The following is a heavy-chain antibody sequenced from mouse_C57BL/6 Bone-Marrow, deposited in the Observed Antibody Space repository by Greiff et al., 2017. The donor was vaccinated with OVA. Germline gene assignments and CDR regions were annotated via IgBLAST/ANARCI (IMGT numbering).Heavy chain of an antibody. D-gene: IGHD1-1*01. CDR3: SSYVLYAMDY. V-gene: IGHV6-3*01. J-gene: IGHJ4*01. Sequence: EVKLEESGGGLVQPGGSMKLSCVASGFTFSNYWMNWVRQSPEKGLEWVAQIRLKSDNYATPYAESVKGRFTISRDDSKSSVYLQMNNLRAEDTGIYYGSSYVLYAMDYWGQGTSVTVSA. CDR1: GFTFSNYW. CDR2: IRLKSDNYAT.